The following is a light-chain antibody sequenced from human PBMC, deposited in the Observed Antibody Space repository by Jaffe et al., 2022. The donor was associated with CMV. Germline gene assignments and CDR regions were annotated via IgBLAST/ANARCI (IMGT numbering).Light chain of an antibody. CDR3: LQHSTYPLFT. CDR1: QDISIS. CDR2: GAS. V-gene: IGKV1-17*03. J-gene: IGKJ4*01. Sequence: DIQMTQSPSAMSASVGDRVTITCRASQDISISLAWFQQKPGKVPKRLIYGASKLQSRVPSRFSGSGSGTEFTLTITSLQAEDSATYYCLQHSTYPLFTFGGGTKVEI.